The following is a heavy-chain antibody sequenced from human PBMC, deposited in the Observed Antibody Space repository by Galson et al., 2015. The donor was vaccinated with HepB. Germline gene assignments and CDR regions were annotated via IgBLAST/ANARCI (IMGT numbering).Heavy chain of an antibody. CDR1: GGTFSSYT. CDR3: AREPRPRNYYDSSGYCYYGMDV. V-gene: IGHV1-69*04. J-gene: IGHJ6*02. Sequence: SVKVSCKASGGTFSSYTISWVRRVPGQGLEWMGRIIPTLNVVNYSQKFRGRVTITAGTTTSTAYMELSSLRSEDTAVYYCAREPRPRNYYDSSGYCYYGMDVWGQGTTVTVSS. CDR2: IIPTLNVV. D-gene: IGHD3-22*01.